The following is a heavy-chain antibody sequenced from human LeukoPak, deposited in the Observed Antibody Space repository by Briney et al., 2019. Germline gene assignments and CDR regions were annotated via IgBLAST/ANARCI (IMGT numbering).Heavy chain of an antibody. Sequence: PSETLSLTCTVSGGSISSSSYYWGWTRQPPGKGLEWIGSIYYSGSTYYNPSLKSRVTISVDTSKNQFSLKLSSVTAADTALYYCARGTLYSGWSYYFDSWGQGTLVTVSS. V-gene: IGHV4-39*07. CDR1: GGSISSSSYY. D-gene: IGHD6-19*01. J-gene: IGHJ4*02. CDR3: ARGTLYSGWSYYFDS. CDR2: IYYSGST.